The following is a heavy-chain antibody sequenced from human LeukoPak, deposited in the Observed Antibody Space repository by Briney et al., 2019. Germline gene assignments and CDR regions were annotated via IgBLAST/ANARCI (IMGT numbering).Heavy chain of an antibody. Sequence: ASVKVSCKASDCXFSSYGISWVRQAPGQGLEWMGWINTYNGNTNYAQKFQGRVTMTTDTSTSTAYMELRSLISDDTAVYFCATDDIAVAGTNFDYWGQGTLVTVSS. CDR2: INTYNGNT. CDR1: DCXFSSYG. J-gene: IGHJ4*02. D-gene: IGHD6-19*01. V-gene: IGHV1-18*01. CDR3: ATDDIAVAGTNFDY.